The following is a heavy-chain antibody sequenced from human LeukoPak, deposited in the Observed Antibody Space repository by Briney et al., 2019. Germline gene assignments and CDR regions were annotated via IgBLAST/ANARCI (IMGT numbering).Heavy chain of an antibody. CDR2: ISWNSGSI. D-gene: IGHD1-14*01. Sequence: PGGSLRLSCAASGFTFDDYAMHWVRQAPGKGLEWVSGISWNSGSIGYADSVKGRFTISRDNAKNSLYLQMNSLRAEDTALYYCAKDFFSVGTHLPGYWGQGTLVTVSS. CDR1: GFTFDDYA. V-gene: IGHV3-9*01. J-gene: IGHJ4*02. CDR3: AKDFFSVGTHLPGY.